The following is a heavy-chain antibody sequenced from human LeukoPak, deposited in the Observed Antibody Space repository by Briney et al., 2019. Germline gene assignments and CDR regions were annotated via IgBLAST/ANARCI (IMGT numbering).Heavy chain of an antibody. V-gene: IGHV1-18*01. CDR3: ARDRRDRYYDFWSGYSRGGYFDY. Sequence: GASVKVSCKASGYTFTSYGISWVRQAPGQGLEWMGWISAYNSNTNYAQKLQGRVTMTTDTSTSTAYMELRSLRSDDTAVYYCARDRRDRYYDFWSGYSRGGYFDYWGQGTLVTVSS. D-gene: IGHD3-3*01. CDR1: GYTFTSYG. J-gene: IGHJ4*02. CDR2: ISAYNSNT.